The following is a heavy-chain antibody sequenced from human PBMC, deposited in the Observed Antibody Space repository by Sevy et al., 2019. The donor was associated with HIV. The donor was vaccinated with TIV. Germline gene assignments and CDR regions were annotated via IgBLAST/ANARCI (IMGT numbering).Heavy chain of an antibody. CDR2: ISVYNANT. D-gene: IGHD2-15*01. V-gene: IGHV1-18*01. CDR1: GYTFTTYA. CDR3: VTALTYCSGGRCSYHDGMDV. J-gene: IGHJ6*02. Sequence: ASVKVSCKASGYTFTTYAFNWVRQAPGLGLEWMGWISVYNANTNYAQNLQGRVTMTTETSTSTAYMELRSLRSDDTAVYYCVTALTYCSGGRCSYHDGMDVWGQGTTVTVSS.